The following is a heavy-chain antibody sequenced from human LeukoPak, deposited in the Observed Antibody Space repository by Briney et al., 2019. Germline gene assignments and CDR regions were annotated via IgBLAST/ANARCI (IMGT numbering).Heavy chain of an antibody. CDR2: IKEDGSER. Sequence: GGSLRLSCAASGCTFSRYWMSWVRQAPGNGLEWVANIKEDGSERYYVDSMKGRFTISSDNAKNSLYLQMNSLRAEDTAVYYCARYDYCVYARDVWGQGTTVTVSS. D-gene: IGHD4-17*01. J-gene: IGHJ6*02. V-gene: IGHV3-7*03. CDR1: GCTFSRYW. CDR3: ARYDYCVYARDV.